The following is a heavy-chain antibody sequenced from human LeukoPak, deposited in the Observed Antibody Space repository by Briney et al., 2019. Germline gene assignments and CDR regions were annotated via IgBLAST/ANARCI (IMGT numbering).Heavy chain of an antibody. Sequence: GGSLRLSCAASGFPFHRYWMNCVRQVPGRGRVWVSRMSPDAATTTYADSVEGRFTISRDNPKNTLYLQRDSLRADDTSVYFCARDPGSTYSDWYFDLWGPGTLVTVSS. D-gene: IGHD1-26*01. J-gene: IGHJ2*01. V-gene: IGHV3-74*01. CDR1: GFPFHRYW. CDR2: MSPDAATT. CDR3: ARDPGSTYSDWYFDL.